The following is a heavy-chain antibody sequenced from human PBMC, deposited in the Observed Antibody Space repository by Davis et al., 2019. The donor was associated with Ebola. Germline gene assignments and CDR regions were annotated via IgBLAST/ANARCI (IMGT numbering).Heavy chain of an antibody. D-gene: IGHD1-26*01. J-gene: IGHJ6*02. CDR3: ARVLRVGALDYGMDV. Sequence: GGSLRLSCAASGFTFSNYNMNWVRQAPGKGLEWVSYIGTSSTNIYYADSVKGRFTISRDNAKRSLSLQMNSLRDEDAAVYYCARVLRVGALDYGMDVWGQGTTVTVSS. CDR1: GFTFSNYN. CDR2: IGTSSTNI. V-gene: IGHV3-48*02.